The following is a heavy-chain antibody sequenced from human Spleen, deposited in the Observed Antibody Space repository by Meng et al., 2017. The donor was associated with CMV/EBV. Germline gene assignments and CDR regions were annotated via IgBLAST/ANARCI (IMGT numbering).Heavy chain of an antibody. CDR3: ARVPGSGSYSNT. CDR1: GYTFTSYD. D-gene: IGHD3-10*01. J-gene: IGHJ4*02. Sequence: CKASGYTFTSYDINWVRQATGQGLEWMGWMNPNSGNTGYAQKFQGRVTMTRNTSISTAYMELSSLRSEDTAVYYCARVPGSGSYSNTWGQGTLVTVSS. V-gene: IGHV1-8*01. CDR2: MNPNSGNT.